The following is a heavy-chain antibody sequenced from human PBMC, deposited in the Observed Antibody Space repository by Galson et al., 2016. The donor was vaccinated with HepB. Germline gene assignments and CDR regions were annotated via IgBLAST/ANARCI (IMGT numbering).Heavy chain of an antibody. D-gene: IGHD3-10*01. CDR1: GFRFSDYY. CDR2: ISSGSAYK. J-gene: IGHJ3*02. CDR3: ARPRDNYGHAIDI. V-gene: IGHV3-11*06. Sequence: SLRLSCAASGFRFSDYYMSWIRQAPGKGLEWLSYISSGSAYKYYADSVKGRFSIFRDNAKNSLYLQMNSLRVVDTAVYYCARPRDNYGHAIDIWGQGTMVTVSS.